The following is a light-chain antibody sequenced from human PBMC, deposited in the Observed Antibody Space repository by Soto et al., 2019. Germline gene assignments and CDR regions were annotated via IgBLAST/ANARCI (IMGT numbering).Light chain of an antibody. CDR1: QSVSNNY. CDR3: QQYNNWPWT. CDR2: GES. Sequence: IVLTQSPGTLSLSTGERATLSCSASQSVSNNYLAWYQPKPGQAPRLLIHGESSRATGIPDRLSGSGSGTELKLTISRLQSEDFAVYYCQQYNNWPWTFGQGTKVDIK. J-gene: IGKJ1*01. V-gene: IGKV3-20*01.